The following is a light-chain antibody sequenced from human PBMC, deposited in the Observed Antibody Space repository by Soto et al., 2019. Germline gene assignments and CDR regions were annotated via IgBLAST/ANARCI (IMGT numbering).Light chain of an antibody. CDR2: AAS. CDR3: QKYNNAPRT. CDR1: QSISSW. V-gene: IGKV1-27*01. J-gene: IGKJ1*01. Sequence: DIQMTQSPSTLSASVGDRVTITCRASQSISSWLAWYQQKPGKAPKLLIYAASTLQSGVPSRFSGSGSGTDFTLTISSLRPEDVATYYCQKYNNAPRTFGQGTKVEI.